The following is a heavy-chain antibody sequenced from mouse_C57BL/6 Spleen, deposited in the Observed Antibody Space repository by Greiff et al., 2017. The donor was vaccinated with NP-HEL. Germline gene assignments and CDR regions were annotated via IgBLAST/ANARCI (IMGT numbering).Heavy chain of an antibody. CDR3: ARDYYGRSGLMDY. D-gene: IGHD1-1*01. V-gene: IGHV1-39*01. Sequence: EVHLVESGPELVKPGASVKISCKASGYSFTDYNMNWVKQSNGKSLEWVGVINPNYGTTSYNQKFKGKATLTVDQSSSTAYMQLNSLTSEDSAVYYCARDYYGRSGLMDYWGQGTSVTVSS. J-gene: IGHJ4*01. CDR1: GYSFTDYN. CDR2: INPNYGTT.